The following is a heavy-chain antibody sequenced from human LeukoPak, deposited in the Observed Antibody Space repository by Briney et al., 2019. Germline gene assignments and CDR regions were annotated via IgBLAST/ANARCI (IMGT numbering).Heavy chain of an antibody. Sequence: GGSLRLSCAASGFTFSSYSMNWVRQAPGKGLEWVSYISSSSSTIYYADSVKGRFTISRDNAKNSLYLQMNSLRAEGTAVYYCARDGGDSSGYWFDYWGQGTLVTVSS. J-gene: IGHJ4*02. CDR2: ISSSSSTI. CDR1: GFTFSSYS. CDR3: ARDGGDSSGYWFDY. V-gene: IGHV3-48*01. D-gene: IGHD3-22*01.